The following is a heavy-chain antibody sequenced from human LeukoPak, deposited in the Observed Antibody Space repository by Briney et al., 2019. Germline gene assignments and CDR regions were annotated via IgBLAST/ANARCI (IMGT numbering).Heavy chain of an antibody. Sequence: GGSLRLSCAACGFTFSDYYMSWIRQAPGKGLEWVSYISSSGSTIYYADSVKGRFTISRDNAKNSLYLQMNSLRAEDTAVYYCARGPRIAARNPHYYYYMDVWGKGTTVTVSS. D-gene: IGHD6-6*01. J-gene: IGHJ6*03. V-gene: IGHV3-11*01. CDR1: GFTFSDYY. CDR2: ISSSGSTI. CDR3: ARGPRIAARNPHYYYYMDV.